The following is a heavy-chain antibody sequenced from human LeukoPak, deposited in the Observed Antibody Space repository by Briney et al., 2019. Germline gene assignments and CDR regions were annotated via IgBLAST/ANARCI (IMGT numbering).Heavy chain of an antibody. Sequence: ASVKVSCKASGYTFTSYDINWVRQATGQGLEWMGWMNPNSGNTGYAQKFQGRVTMTRNTSISTAHMELSSLRSEDTAVYYCARTIYYYGSGSSPYYFDYWGQGTLVTVSS. J-gene: IGHJ4*02. V-gene: IGHV1-8*01. D-gene: IGHD3-10*01. CDR3: ARTIYYYGSGSSPYYFDY. CDR1: GYTFTSYD. CDR2: MNPNSGNT.